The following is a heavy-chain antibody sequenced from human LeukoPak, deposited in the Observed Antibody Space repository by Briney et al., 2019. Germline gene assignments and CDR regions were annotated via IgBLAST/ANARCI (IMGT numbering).Heavy chain of an antibody. CDR3: ARIHGYYYDASGSYFASYFDF. CDR1: GFSLSTPRMG. D-gene: IGHD3-22*01. V-gene: IGHV2-26*01. CDR2: IFSNDEK. Sequence: SGPVLVKPTETLTLTCTVSGFSLSTPRMGVSWIRQPPGKALEWVAHIFSNDEKSYNTSLKSRLALSRDTSKGQVVLTITNMDPVDTGTYYCARIHGYYYDASGSYFASYFDFWGRGTLVSVSS. J-gene: IGHJ2*01.